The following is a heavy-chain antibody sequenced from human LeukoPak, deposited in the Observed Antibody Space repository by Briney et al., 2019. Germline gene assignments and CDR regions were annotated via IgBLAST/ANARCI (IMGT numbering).Heavy chain of an antibody. CDR3: ARGGGSGSYYRAWFDP. J-gene: IGHJ5*02. CDR2: INHSGST. V-gene: IGHV4-34*01. CDR1: GGSFSGYY. Sequence: SETLSLTCAVYGGSFSGYYWSWIRQPPGKGLEWIGEINHSGSTNYNPSLKSRVTISVGTSKNQFSLKLSSVTAADTAVYYCARGGGSGSYYRAWFDPWGQGTLVTVSS. D-gene: IGHD3-10*01.